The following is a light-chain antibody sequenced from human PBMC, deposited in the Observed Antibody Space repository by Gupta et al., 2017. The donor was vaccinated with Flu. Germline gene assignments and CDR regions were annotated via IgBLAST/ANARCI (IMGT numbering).Light chain of an antibody. J-gene: IGLJ2*01. CDR3: QAWDSTTVV. CDR1: RLGDKC. V-gene: IGLV3-1*01. CDR2: QDI. Sequence: LSQAPSLSVAPGQTASIPCSGDRLGDKCVCWYRQRPGQSPVLLIYQDIKRPSGIPDRISGSNSGNTATLAIRGTQAVDEAVYFCQAWDSTTVVFGGGTNLTVL.